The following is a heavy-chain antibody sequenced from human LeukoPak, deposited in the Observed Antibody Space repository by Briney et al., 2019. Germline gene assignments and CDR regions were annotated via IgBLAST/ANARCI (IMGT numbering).Heavy chain of an antibody. CDR1: GYTFTSYD. Sequence: GASVKVSCKASGYTFTSYDINWVRQATGQGLEWMGWMNPNSGNTGYAQKFQGRVTMTRNTSISTAYMELSSVRSEDTAVYYCARIMADSSGYYYWGQGTLVTVSS. CDR2: MNPNSGNT. CDR3: ARIMADSSGYYY. J-gene: IGHJ4*02. V-gene: IGHV1-8*01. D-gene: IGHD3-22*01.